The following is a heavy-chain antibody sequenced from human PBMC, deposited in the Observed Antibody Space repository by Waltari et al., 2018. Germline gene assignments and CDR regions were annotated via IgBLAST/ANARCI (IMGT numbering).Heavy chain of an antibody. CDR1: RFSLTTCG. J-gene: IGHJ6*02. Sequence: QVQLVESGGGVVQPGRSLRLPCAASRFSLTTCGLHLVRQAPGKGLEWVAFISSDGSYEYYPDAVKGRFTISRDNSKTTVFLQMNSLRDEDTAVYYCATRDILGGSQNYYYYGMDVWGQGTRVTVSS. CDR3: ATRDILGGSQNYYYYGMDV. V-gene: IGHV3-30*03. CDR2: ISSDGSYE. D-gene: IGHD1-26*01.